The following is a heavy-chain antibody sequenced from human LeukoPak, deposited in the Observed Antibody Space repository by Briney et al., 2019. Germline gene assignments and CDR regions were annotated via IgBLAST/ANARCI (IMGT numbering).Heavy chain of an antibody. D-gene: IGHD6-13*01. V-gene: IGHV4-34*01. CDR2: INHSGST. CDR3: ARGSRIASNY. Sequence: SETLSLTCAVYGGSFSGYYWSWIRQPPGKALEWIGEINHSGSTNYDPSLKSRVSISVDTSKNQFSLKLSFVTAADTAVYYCARGSRIASNYWGQGTLVTVSS. J-gene: IGHJ4*02. CDR1: GGSFSGYY.